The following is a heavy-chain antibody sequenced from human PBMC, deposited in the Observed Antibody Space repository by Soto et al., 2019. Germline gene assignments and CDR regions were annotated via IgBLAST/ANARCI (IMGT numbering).Heavy chain of an antibody. J-gene: IGHJ4*02. CDR2: VSNDGSNK. V-gene: IGHV3-30*18. D-gene: IGHD3-22*01. Sequence: QVQLVESGGGVVQPGRSLRLSCAASGFTFSRHGMHWVRQAPGKGLEWVAVVSNDGSNKYYADSVKGRFTISRDNSKNTLYLQMNSLRAEDTAVYYCAKEWVYDSSGWSFDYWGQGTLVTVSS. CDR1: GFTFSRHG. CDR3: AKEWVYDSSGWSFDY.